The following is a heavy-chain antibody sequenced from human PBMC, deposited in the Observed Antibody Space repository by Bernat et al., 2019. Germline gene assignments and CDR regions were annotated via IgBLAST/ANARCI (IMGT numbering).Heavy chain of an antibody. CDR1: GGSISSYY. CDR2: IYTSGST. CDR3: AGLGRDYYDSSGYLISGAFDI. Sequence: QVQMQESGPGLVKPSETLSLTCTVSGGSISSYYWSWIRQPAGKGLEWSGRIYTSGSTNYNPSLKSRVTMSVDTSKNQFSLKLSSVTAADTAVYYCAGLGRDYYDSSGYLISGAFDIWGQGTMVTVSS. V-gene: IGHV4-4*07. D-gene: IGHD3-22*01. J-gene: IGHJ3*02.